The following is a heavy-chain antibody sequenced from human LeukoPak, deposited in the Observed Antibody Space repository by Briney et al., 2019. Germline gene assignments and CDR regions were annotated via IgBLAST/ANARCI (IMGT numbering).Heavy chain of an antibody. CDR2: ISSSSSYI. CDR3: ARDLRGPYDILTGYLEYYYHGMDV. CDR1: GFTFSSYS. J-gene: IGHJ6*04. V-gene: IGHV3-21*01. D-gene: IGHD3-9*01. Sequence: PGGSLRLSCAASGFTFSSYSMNWVRQAPEKGLEWVSSISSSSSYIYYADSVKGRFTISRDNAKNSLYLQMNSLRAEDTAVYYCARDLRGPYDILTGYLEYYYHGMDVWGKGTTVTVSS.